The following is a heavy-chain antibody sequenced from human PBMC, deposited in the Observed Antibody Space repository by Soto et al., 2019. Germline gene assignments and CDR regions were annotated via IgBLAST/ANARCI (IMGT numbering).Heavy chain of an antibody. V-gene: IGHV1-69*01. Sequence: QAQLVQSGAEVRKPGSSVRVSCRASGGPFTRYAVSWVRQAPGQGREWIGGMNPIAETTNYAQKFRGRLSITADESTDTVHMELRRLTSDDTAVYFCARGVAPGQTADPYAFDIWGQGSRVTVSS. CDR3: ARGVAPGQTADPYAFDI. CDR2: MNPIAETT. CDR1: GGPFTRYA. D-gene: IGHD3-3*01. J-gene: IGHJ3*02.